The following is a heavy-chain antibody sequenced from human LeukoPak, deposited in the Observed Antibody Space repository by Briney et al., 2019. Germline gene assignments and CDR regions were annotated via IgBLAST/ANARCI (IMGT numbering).Heavy chain of an antibody. V-gene: IGHV4-59*08. J-gene: IGHJ4*02. D-gene: IGHD5-24*01. Sequence: SETLSLTCTVPGGSIGTYHWSWVRQPPGKGLEWIGYIFDSGSPNYRPALRSRVTISLDTSKNQLSLRLKSATAADTAIYYCARHDENGYYFFDIWGQGTLVTVSS. CDR1: GGSIGTYH. CDR3: ARHDENGYYFFDI. CDR2: IFDSGSP.